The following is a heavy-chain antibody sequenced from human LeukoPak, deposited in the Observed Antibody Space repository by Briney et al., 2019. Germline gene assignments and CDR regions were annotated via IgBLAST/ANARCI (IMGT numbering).Heavy chain of an antibody. CDR1: GYTFTCYY. CDR2: INPNSGGT. D-gene: IGHD6-13*01. V-gene: IGHV1-2*02. CDR3: AGAEKYSSSNY. Sequence: ASVKVSCKASGYTFTCYYMHWVRQARRQGLEWMGWINPNSGGTNYAQKFQGRVTITRDTSISTPYMELSRLRSDDTAVYYCAGAEKYSSSNYWGQGTLVTVSS. J-gene: IGHJ4*02.